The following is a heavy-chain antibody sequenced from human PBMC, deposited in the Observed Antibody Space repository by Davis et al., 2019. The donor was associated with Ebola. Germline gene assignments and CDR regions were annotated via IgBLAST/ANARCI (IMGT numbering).Heavy chain of an antibody. CDR3: AREHGGNSFYYGMDV. J-gene: IGHJ6*02. Sequence: PSETLSLTCTVSGGSISSYYWSWIRQPPGKGLEWIGYIYYSGSTNYNPSLKSRVTISVDTSKNQFSLKLSSVTAADTAVYYCAREHGGNSFYYGMDVWGQGTTVTVSS. CDR2: IYYSGST. D-gene: IGHD4-23*01. V-gene: IGHV4-59*01. CDR1: GGSISSYY.